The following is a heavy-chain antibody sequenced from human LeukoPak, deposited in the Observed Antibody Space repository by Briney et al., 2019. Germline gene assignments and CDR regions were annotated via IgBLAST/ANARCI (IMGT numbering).Heavy chain of an antibody. CDR2: ISGSGGST. CDR3: AKAGGSYYFDY. CDR1: GFTFSSYA. J-gene: IGHJ4*02. D-gene: IGHD1-26*01. Sequence: GGSLRLSCVASGFTFSSYAMSWVRQAPGKGLEGVSAISGSGGSTYYADSVKGRFTISRDNSKNTLYLQMNSLRAEDTAVYYCAKAGGSYYFDYWGQGTLVTVSS. V-gene: IGHV3-23*01.